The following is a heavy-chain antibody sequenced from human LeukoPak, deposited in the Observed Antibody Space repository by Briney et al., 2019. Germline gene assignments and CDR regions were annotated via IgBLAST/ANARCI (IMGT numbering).Heavy chain of an antibody. V-gene: IGHV4-59*01. CDR3: ARARMVYAMGDAFDI. D-gene: IGHD2-8*01. J-gene: IGHJ3*02. Sequence: SETLSLTCTVSGGSISSYYWSWIRQPPGKGLEWIGYIYYSGSTNYNPSLKSRVTISVDTSKNQFSLKLSSVTAADTAVYYCARARMVYAMGDAFDIRGQGTMVTVSS. CDR2: IYYSGST. CDR1: GGSISSYY.